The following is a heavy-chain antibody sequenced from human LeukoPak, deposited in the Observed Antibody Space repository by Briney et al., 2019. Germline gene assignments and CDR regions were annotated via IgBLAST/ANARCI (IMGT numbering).Heavy chain of an antibody. CDR2: IYYSGST. CDR3: ASILSGGDRELDY. Sequence: TSDTLSLTCAVSGYSISSSNWWGWIRQPPGKGLEWIGYIYYSGSTYYNPSLKSRVTISVDTSKNQFSLKLSSVTAADTAVYYCASILSGGDRELDYWGQGTLVTVSS. V-gene: IGHV4-28*01. J-gene: IGHJ4*02. CDR1: GYSISSSNW. D-gene: IGHD3-10*02.